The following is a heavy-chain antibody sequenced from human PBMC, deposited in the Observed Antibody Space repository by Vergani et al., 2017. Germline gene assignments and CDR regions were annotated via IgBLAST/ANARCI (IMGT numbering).Heavy chain of an antibody. V-gene: IGHV4-39*01. J-gene: IGHJ4*02. Sequence: QLHLQESGPGLVKPSETLSLTCTVSGGSITSSSYYWGWIRQPPGKGLEWIGNIYNSGGAYYNPSLKGRVTRSVDTSKNQFSLEVTSVTAADTAIYFCARTESFILRYFHWALWGQGTLVTVSS. CDR3: ARTESFILRYFHWAL. CDR2: IYNSGGA. CDR1: GGSITSSSYY. D-gene: IGHD3-9*01.